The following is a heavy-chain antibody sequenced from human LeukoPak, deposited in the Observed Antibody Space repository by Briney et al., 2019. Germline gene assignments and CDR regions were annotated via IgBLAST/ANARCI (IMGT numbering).Heavy chain of an antibody. Sequence: GGSLRLSCAASGFTFSSYGMHWVRQAPGKGLEWVAIISHDGSNKYYADSVKGRFTISRDNSKNTLYLQMNSLRAEDTAVYYCAKDSEGYWGQGTLVTVSS. J-gene: IGHJ4*02. V-gene: IGHV3-30*18. D-gene: IGHD1-14*01. CDR2: ISHDGSNK. CDR1: GFTFSSYG. CDR3: AKDSEGY.